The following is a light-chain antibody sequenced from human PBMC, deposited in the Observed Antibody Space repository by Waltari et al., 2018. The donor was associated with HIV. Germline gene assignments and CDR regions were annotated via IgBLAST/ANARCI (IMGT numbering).Light chain of an antibody. CDR2: RVS. CDR1: QKISDRSTLNAS. J-gene: IGKJ4*01. Sequence: TQTPDSLAVSLGARAAMNCTASQKISDRSTLNASLAWYQQKPRQPPNFLMFRVSVRASGVPERFTGSGSETDFTLTINSVQAEDVAVYFCQQYYDKPLTFGRGTKVEI. V-gene: IGKV4-1*01. CDR3: QQYYDKPLT.